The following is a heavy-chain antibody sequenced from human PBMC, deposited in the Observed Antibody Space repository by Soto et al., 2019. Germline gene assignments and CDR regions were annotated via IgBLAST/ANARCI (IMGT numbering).Heavy chain of an antibody. D-gene: IGHD2-21*01. Sequence: QVQLVESGGGLDKPGGSLRLSCAASGFTFSDYYMSWIRQAPGKGLEWVSYITTSSNIYSADSVKGRFTISRDNAKNSLYLQMNSLRAEDTAVYYCARSQGDRVVDYWGQGTLVTVSS. J-gene: IGHJ4*02. CDR2: ITTSSNI. CDR1: GFTFSDYY. V-gene: IGHV3-11*01. CDR3: ARSQGDRVVDY.